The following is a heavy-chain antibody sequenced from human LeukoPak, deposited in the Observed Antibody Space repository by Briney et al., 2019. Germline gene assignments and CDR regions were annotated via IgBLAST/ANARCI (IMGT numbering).Heavy chain of an antibody. Sequence: PGRSLRLSCAASGFTFDDYAMHWVRQAPGKGLEGVSGITWNSGTIVYADSVKGRFTISRDNAKNSLYLQMNSLRAEDTALYYCAKDKGQYSSGWYAVDHWGQGTLVTVSS. CDR2: ITWNSGTI. CDR3: AKDKGQYSSGWYAVDH. D-gene: IGHD6-19*01. J-gene: IGHJ4*02. V-gene: IGHV3-9*01. CDR1: GFTFDDYA.